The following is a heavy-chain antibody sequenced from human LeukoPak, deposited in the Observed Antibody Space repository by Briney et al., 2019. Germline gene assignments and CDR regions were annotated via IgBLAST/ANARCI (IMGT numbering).Heavy chain of an antibody. Sequence: GGSLRLSCAPSGFTFSSHSMNWVRQAPGKGMEWISSICSSSSYIYYADSAKGRFTISRDNAKKSLYLQMNSLRAEDTAVYYCASGYCSSTSCPPDWGQGTLVTVSS. D-gene: IGHD2-2*03. CDR3: ASGYCSSTSCPPD. V-gene: IGHV3-21*01. CDR1: GFTFSSHS. CDR2: ICSSSSYI. J-gene: IGHJ4*02.